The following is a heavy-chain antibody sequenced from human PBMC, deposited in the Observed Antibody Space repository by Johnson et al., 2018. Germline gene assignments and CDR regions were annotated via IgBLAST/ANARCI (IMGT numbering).Heavy chain of an antibody. CDR1: GFTFSDFN. V-gene: IGHV3-48*01. CDR3: AGAFDI. J-gene: IGHJ3*02. CDR2: LGSSSNTI. Sequence: VQLVQSGGGLVQPGGSLRLSCAASGFTFSDFNMNWVRQAPGKGLEWVSYLGSSSNTIYYAHSVKGRFTISRDNAKNSLYLQMNSLRAEDTAVYYCAGAFDIWGQGTMFTVSS.